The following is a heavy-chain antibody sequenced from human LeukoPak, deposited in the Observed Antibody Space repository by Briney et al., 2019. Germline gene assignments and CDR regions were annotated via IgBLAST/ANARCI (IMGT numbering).Heavy chain of an antibody. CDR3: ARDRGLHTFDI. CDR1: GFTFSSYG. CDR2: IWYDGSNK. Sequence: HSGGSLRLSCAASGFTFSSYGMHWVRQAPGKGLEWVAVIWYDGSNKYYADSVKGRFTISRDNSKNTLYLQMNSLRAEDTAVYYCARDRGLHTFDIWGQGTMVTVSS. J-gene: IGHJ3*02. V-gene: IGHV3-33*01.